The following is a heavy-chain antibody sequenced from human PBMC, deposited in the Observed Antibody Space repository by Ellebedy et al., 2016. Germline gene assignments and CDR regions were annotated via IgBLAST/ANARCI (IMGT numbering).Heavy chain of an antibody. J-gene: IGHJ5*02. CDR1: GFTVSTNY. V-gene: IGHV3-53*01. Sequence: GESLKISCAASGFTVSTNYMKWVRQAPGKGLEWVSAIFSDGNTYYADSVKGRFTISRDNSKNTLYLQMNSLRAEDTAVYYCARDVGSGWFDPWGQGTLVTVSS. CDR2: IFSDGNT. CDR3: ARDVGSGWFDP. D-gene: IGHD2-15*01.